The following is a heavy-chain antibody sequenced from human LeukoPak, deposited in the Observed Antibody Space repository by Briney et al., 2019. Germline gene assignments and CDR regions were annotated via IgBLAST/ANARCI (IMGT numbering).Heavy chain of an antibody. CDR3: AKLVAAGSMDV. CDR1: GFTFGDYD. D-gene: IGHD6-13*01. J-gene: IGHJ6*02. V-gene: IGHV3-9*01. CDR2: ISWNSGSR. Sequence: PGGSLRLSCAASGFTFGDYDMHWVRQAPGKGLEWVSGISWNSGSRGYADSVKGRFTISRDNAKNSLNLQMNSLRAEDTALYYCAKLVAAGSMDVWGQGTTVTVSS.